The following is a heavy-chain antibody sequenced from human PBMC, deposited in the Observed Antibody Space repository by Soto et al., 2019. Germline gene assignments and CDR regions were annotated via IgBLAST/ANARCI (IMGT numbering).Heavy chain of an antibody. V-gene: IGHV1-69*01. CDR1: GGTFSSYA. J-gene: IGHJ2*01. CDR3: ARHAYYYDSSGHRTHWYFDL. Sequence: QVQLVQSGAEVKKPGSSVKVSCKACGGTFSSYAISWVRQAPGQGLEWMGGIIPIFGTANYAQKFQGRVTITADESTSTAYMELSSLRSEDTAVYYCARHAYYYDSSGHRTHWYFDLWGRGTLVTVSS. D-gene: IGHD3-22*01. CDR2: IIPIFGTA.